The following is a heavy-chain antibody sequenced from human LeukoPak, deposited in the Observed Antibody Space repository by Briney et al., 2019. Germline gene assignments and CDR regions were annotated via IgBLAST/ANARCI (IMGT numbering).Heavy chain of an antibody. D-gene: IGHD4-17*01. CDR3: ATRSTGFNY. J-gene: IGHJ4*02. CDR1: GFTVSSNE. V-gene: IGHV3-38-3*01. Sequence: GGSLRLSCAASGFTVSSNEMSWVRQAPGKGLEWVSSISGDRTYYADSVKGRFTISRDNSKNMLYLQMNSLRAEDTAVYYCATRSTGFNYWGQGTLVTVSS. CDR2: ISGDRT.